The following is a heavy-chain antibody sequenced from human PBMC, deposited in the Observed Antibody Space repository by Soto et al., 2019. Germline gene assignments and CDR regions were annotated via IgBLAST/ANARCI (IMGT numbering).Heavy chain of an antibody. V-gene: IGHV1-18*01. Sequence: ASVKVSCKTSGYTLSNDGISWLRQAPGQPLEWLGWISLYSDGTNYAQKLQGRVSMTTDTSTTTAYMELRSLRYDDTAVYYCARVVPGAEAWFGPWGQGTLVTVSS. CDR1: GYTLSNDG. CDR2: ISLYSDGT. D-gene: IGHD2-2*01. J-gene: IGHJ5*02. CDR3: ARVVPGAEAWFGP.